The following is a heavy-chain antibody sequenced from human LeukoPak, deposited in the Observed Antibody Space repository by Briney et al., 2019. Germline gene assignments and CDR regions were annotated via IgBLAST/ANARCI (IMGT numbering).Heavy chain of an antibody. V-gene: IGHV4-39*01. CDR2: IYYTGST. Sequence: SETLSLTCAVYGGSFSSYYWGWIRQPPGKGLEWIGSIYYTGSTYYNPSLKSRVTISVDTSKNQFSLKLSSVTAADTAVYYCVRLHYSGNYGYYYYYMDVWGKGTTVTISS. CDR1: GGSFSSYY. CDR3: VRLHYSGNYGYYYYYMDV. J-gene: IGHJ6*03. D-gene: IGHD4-23*01.